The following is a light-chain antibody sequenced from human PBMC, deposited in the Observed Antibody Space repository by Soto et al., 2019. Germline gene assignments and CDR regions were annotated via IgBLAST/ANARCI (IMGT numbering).Light chain of an antibody. CDR2: AAS. Sequence: EIVLAQSPGILSLSPGERATLSCRASQSVDSKYLAWYQQKPGQAPRILIFAASSRATGIPDRFSGSGSGTDFTLTISRLEPGDFAVYYCQQYGYSSWTFGQGTKVDIK. CDR1: QSVDSKY. J-gene: IGKJ1*01. CDR3: QQYGYSSWT. V-gene: IGKV3-20*01.